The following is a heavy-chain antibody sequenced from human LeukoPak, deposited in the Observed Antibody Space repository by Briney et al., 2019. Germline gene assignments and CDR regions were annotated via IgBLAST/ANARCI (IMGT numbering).Heavy chain of an antibody. CDR1: QFTFSSYS. CDR3: ARVTDDSSGYYPGSVFAFDI. Sequence: PGGSLRLSCAASQFTFSSYSMHWVRQAPGKGLEWVSSISSSSIYIYYGDSVKGRFTISRDNSKNTLYLQMNSLRAEDTAVYYCARVTDDSSGYYPGSVFAFDIWGQGTMVTVSS. D-gene: IGHD3-22*01. V-gene: IGHV3-21*04. J-gene: IGHJ3*02. CDR2: ISSSSIYI.